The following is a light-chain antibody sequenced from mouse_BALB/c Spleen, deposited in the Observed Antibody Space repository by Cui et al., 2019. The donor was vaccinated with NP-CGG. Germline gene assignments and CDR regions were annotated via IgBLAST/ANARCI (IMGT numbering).Light chain of an antibody. V-gene: IGLV1*01. J-gene: IGLJ1*01. CDR1: IGAVTTSNY. CDR3: ALWYSNHWV. Sequence: QAVVTQESALTTSPGETVTLTCRSSIGAVTTSNYANWVQAKPDHLFTGLIGGTNNRVPGVPARFSGSLIGDKAALTITGAQTEDEAIYFCALWYSNHWVFGGGTKLTVL. CDR2: GTN.